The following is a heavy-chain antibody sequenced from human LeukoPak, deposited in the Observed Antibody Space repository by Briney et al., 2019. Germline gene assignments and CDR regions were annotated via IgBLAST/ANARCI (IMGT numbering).Heavy chain of an antibody. CDR1: GGSFSGYY. V-gene: IGHV4-34*01. CDR2: INHSGST. CDR3: ARSWVWFGESPIDY. Sequence: SETLSLTCAIDGGSFSGYYWTWIREPPGKELEWIGEINHSGSTNYNPSLKSRVTISVDTSKNQFSLKLSSVTAADTAVYYCARSWVWFGESPIDYWGQGTLVTVSS. J-gene: IGHJ4*02. D-gene: IGHD3-10*01.